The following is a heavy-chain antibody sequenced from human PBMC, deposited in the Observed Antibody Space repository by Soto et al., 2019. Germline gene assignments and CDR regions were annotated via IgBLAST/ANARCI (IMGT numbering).Heavy chain of an antibody. V-gene: IGHV3-23*01. Sequence: EVQLLESGGGLVQPGGSLRLSCAASGLTFSSYAMSWVRQAPGKGLEWVSGISGNGGKTYSKDSVKGRFTISRDNSNSTPHLQMTSRRADVTAVYYCAKDGRYSGSYYWDQWGQGTLVTVSS. CDR1: GLTFSSYA. CDR3: AKDGRYSGSYYWDQ. D-gene: IGHD1-26*01. J-gene: IGHJ4*02. CDR2: ISGNGGKT.